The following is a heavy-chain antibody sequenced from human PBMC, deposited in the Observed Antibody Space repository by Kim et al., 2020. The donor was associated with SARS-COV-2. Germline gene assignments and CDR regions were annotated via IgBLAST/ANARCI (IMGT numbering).Heavy chain of an antibody. Sequence: ASVKVSCKASGYTFTSYAMHWVRQAPGQRLEWMGWINAGNGNTKYSQKFQGRVTITRDTSASTAYKELSSLRSEDTAVYYCARGIAAAGTVDYWGQVTLVSVSS. D-gene: IGHD6-13*01. CDR2: INAGNGNT. V-gene: IGHV1-3*01. J-gene: IGHJ4*02. CDR1: GYTFTSYA. CDR3: ARGIAAAGTVDY.